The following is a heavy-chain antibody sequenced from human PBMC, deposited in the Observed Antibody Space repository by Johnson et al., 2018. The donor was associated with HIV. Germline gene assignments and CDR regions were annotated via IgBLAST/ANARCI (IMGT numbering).Heavy chain of an antibody. CDR1: RFTFSDYY. CDR3: ARDQSARQALDS. CDR2: ISSSGGTI. J-gene: IGHJ3*02. V-gene: IGHV3-11*04. Sequence: QVQLVESGGGLVKPGGSLRLSCAASRFTFSDYYMSWIRQTPGKGLEWVSYISSSGGTIYYADSVKGRFSISRDNSKNTLYLQMNSLRAEDTAVYYCARDQSARQALDSGGQGTMVTVSA.